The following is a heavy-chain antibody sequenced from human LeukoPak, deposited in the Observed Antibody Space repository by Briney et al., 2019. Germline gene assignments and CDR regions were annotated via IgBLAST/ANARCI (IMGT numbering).Heavy chain of an antibody. J-gene: IGHJ4*02. D-gene: IGHD5-12*01. CDR2: IANDGSII. V-gene: IGHV3-30*03. Sequence: GGSLRLSCAASGFTFSNYGMHWVRQAPGKGLEWVAVIANDGSIIYYAESVKGRFTISRDNSKNTLFLQLSSLRGEDTAVYYCAREVSGYDFEYWGQGTLVTVSS. CDR1: GFTFSNYG. CDR3: AREVSGYDFEY.